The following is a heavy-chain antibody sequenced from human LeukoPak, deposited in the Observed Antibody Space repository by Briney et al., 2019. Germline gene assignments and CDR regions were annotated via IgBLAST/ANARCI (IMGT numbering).Heavy chain of an antibody. V-gene: IGHV3-30*04. D-gene: IGHD6-19*01. CDR1: GFTFSSYA. CDR3: ARADGIAVPFDY. Sequence: GGSLRLSCAASGFTFSSYAMHWVRQAPGKGLEWVAVISYDGSNKYYADSVKGRFTISRDNSKNTLYLQMNSLRAEDTAVYYCARADGIAVPFDYWGQGTLVTVSS. CDR2: ISYDGSNK. J-gene: IGHJ4*02.